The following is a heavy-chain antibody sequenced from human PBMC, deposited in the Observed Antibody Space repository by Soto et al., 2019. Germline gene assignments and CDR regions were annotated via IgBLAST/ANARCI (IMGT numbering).Heavy chain of an antibody. CDR2: ISGSGGST. Sequence: ETLSLSCAASGFTFSTYAMSWVRQAPGKGLEWVSAISGSGGSTYYADSVKGRFTISRDNSKNTLYLQMNSLRAEDTAVYFCAKAVYSGYGPLDYWGQGTLVTVSS. J-gene: IGHJ4*02. CDR1: GFTFSTYA. CDR3: AKAVYSGYGPLDY. D-gene: IGHD5-12*01. V-gene: IGHV3-23*01.